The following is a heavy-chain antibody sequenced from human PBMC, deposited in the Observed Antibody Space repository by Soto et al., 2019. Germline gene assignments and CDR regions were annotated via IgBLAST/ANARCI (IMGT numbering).Heavy chain of an antibody. V-gene: IGHV4-39*01. D-gene: IGHD4-17*01. CDR1: GGSITSSSYY. CDR2: IYYSGST. J-gene: IGHJ4*02. CDR3: ARGLTTVNTVRYFAY. Sequence: SETLCLTCTVSGGSITSSSYYWGWIRQPPGKGLEWIGSIYYSGSTYYNPSLKSRVTISVDTSKNQFSLKLSSVTAADTAVYYCARGLTTVNTVRYFAYWGQGTLDPVSS.